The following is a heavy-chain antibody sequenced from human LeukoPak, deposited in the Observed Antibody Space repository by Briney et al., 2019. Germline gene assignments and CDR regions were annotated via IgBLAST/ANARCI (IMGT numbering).Heavy chain of an antibody. CDR3: AGGKPSSSWWRGNFDY. Sequence: SETLSLTCAVYGGSFSGYYWSWIRQPPGKGLEWIGEINHSGSTNYNPSLKSRVTISVDTSKNQFSLKLGSVTAADTAVYYCAGGKPSSSWWRGNFDYWGQGTLVTVSS. D-gene: IGHD6-13*01. CDR2: INHSGST. J-gene: IGHJ4*02. V-gene: IGHV4-34*01. CDR1: GGSFSGYY.